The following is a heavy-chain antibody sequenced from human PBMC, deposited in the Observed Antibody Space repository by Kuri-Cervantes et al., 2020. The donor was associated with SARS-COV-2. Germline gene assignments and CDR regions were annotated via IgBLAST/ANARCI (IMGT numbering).Heavy chain of an antibody. CDR1: GGSLSSGDYY. CDR3: ARYGSDFGVVITEPIFDY. Sequence: SETLSLTCTVAGGSLSSGDYYWTWVRQPPGKGLEWIGNIYYSGSASYNPSLKSRLTMSLDMSKSQFSLKLSSVTAADTAVYYCARYGSDFGVVITEPIFDYWGQGTLVTVSS. J-gene: IGHJ4*02. D-gene: IGHD3-3*01. CDR2: IYYSGSA. V-gene: IGHV4-30-4*08.